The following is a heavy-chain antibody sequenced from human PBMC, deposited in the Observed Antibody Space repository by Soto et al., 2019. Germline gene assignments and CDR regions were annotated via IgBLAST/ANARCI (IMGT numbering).Heavy chain of an antibody. Sequence: QVQLVQSGAAVKKPGASVKVSCKASGYTFTSYDINWVRQATGQGLEWMGWMNPNSGNTGYAQKFQGRVTMTRNISISTAYMELSSLRSEDTAVYYCERTTDYGDYDELGYWGQGTLVTVSS. J-gene: IGHJ4*02. CDR1: GYTFTSYD. CDR3: ERTTDYGDYDELGY. CDR2: MNPNSGNT. D-gene: IGHD4-17*01. V-gene: IGHV1-8*01.